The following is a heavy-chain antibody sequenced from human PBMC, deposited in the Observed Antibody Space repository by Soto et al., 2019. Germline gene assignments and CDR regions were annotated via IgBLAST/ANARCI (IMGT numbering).Heavy chain of an antibody. J-gene: IGHJ6*03. CDR3: AREVSSNYYYYYMDV. CDR2: IYSGGST. D-gene: IGHD3-16*02. V-gene: IGHV3-66*01. CDR1: GFTVSSNY. Sequence: EVQLVESGGGLVQPGGSLRLSCAASGFTVSSNYMSWVRQAPGKGLEWVSVIYSGGSTYYADSVKGRFTISRDNSKNTLYLQMNSLRAEDTAVYYCAREVSSNYYYYYMDVWSKGTTVTVSS.